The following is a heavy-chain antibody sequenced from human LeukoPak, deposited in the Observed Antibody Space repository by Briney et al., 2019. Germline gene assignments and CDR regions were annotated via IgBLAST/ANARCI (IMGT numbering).Heavy chain of an antibody. CDR2: IIPIFGTA. CDR1: GGTFSSYA. CDR3: ARVVGAAAGTRWDYYYYGMDV. Sequence: SVTLSCKASGGTFSSYAISWVRQAPGQGLEWMGGIIPIFGTANYAQKFQGRVTITADESTSTAYMELSSLRSEDTAVYYCARVVGAAAGTRWDYYYYGMDVWGQATTVTVSS. J-gene: IGHJ6*02. V-gene: IGHV1-69*13. D-gene: IGHD6-13*01.